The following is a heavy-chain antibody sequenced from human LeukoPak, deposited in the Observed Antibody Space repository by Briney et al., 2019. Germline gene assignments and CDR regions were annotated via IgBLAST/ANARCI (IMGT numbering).Heavy chain of an antibody. V-gene: IGHV4-59*08. Sequence: SETLSLTCTVSGGSISSYYWSWIRQPPGKGLEWIGYIYYSGSTNYNPSLKSRVTISVDTSKNQFSLKLSSVTAADTAVYYCARVGGYSSSRYPNYYYGMDVWGQGTTVTVSS. J-gene: IGHJ6*02. CDR3: ARVGGYSSSRYPNYYYGMDV. CDR1: GGSISSYY. D-gene: IGHD6-13*01. CDR2: IYYSGST.